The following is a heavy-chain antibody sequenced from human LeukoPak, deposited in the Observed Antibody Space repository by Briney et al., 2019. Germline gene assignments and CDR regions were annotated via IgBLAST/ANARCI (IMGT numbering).Heavy chain of an antibody. D-gene: IGHD3-22*01. CDR3: ARVRGFSGYAGFDY. J-gene: IGHJ4*02. V-gene: IGHV1-2*02. CDR1: GYTFSDYY. CDR2: INPNTGGT. Sequence: ASVKVSCKASGYTFSDYYMHWVRQVAGQGLEWMGWINPNTGGTNYAQKFQGRVTMTRDTSSSTAYMELRRLKSNDTAVFYCARVRGFSGYAGFDYWGQGTLVTVSS.